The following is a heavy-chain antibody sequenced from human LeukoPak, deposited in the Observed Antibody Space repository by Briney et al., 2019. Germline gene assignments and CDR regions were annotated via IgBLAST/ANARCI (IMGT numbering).Heavy chain of an antibody. D-gene: IGHD4-17*01. V-gene: IGHV1-18*01. J-gene: IGHJ4*02. CDR2: ISTYTGNS. CDR3: ARTMTTGTTHGELDF. Sequence: GASVKVSCKASGYTFSNYVLTWVRQAPGQGLEWMGRISTYTGNSNYAQKFQDRVTMTTNTSTSTAYMELRNLSSDDTAVYSCARTMTTGTTHGELDFWGQGTLVTVSS. CDR1: GYTFSNYV.